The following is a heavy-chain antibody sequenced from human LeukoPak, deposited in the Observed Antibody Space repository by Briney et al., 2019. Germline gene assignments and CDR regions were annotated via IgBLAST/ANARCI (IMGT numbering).Heavy chain of an antibody. J-gene: IGHJ4*02. CDR2: INHSGST. V-gene: IGHV4-34*01. D-gene: IGHD1-14*01. CDR1: GGSFSGYY. Sequence: PSETLSLTCAVYGGSFSGYYWSWIRQPPGKGLEWIGEINHSGSTNYNPSLKSRVTISVDTSKNQFSLKLSSVTAADTAVYYCATGETGNYFDYWGQGTLVTVSS. CDR3: ATGETGNYFDY.